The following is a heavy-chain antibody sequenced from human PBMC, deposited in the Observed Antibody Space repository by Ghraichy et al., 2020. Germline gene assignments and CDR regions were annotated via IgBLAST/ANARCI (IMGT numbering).Heavy chain of an antibody. D-gene: IGHD6-19*01. V-gene: IGHV3-21*01. CDR2: ISSSSSYI. CDR1: GFTFSSYS. J-gene: IGHJ4*02. Sequence: GGSLRLSCAASGFTFSSYSMNWVRQAPGKGLEWVSSISSSSSYIYYADSVKGRFTISRDNAKNSLYLQMNSLRAEDTAVYYCARDASSGWEGWYFDYWGQGTLVTVSS. CDR3: ARDASSGWEGWYFDY.